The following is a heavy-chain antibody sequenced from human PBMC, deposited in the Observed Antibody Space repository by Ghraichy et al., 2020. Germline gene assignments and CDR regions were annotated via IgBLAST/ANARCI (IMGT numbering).Heavy chain of an antibody. Sequence: SETLSLTCAVYGGSVSGYYWSWIRQPPGKGLEWIGEINHSGSTNYNPSLKSRVTISVDTSKNQFSLKLSSVTAADTAVYYCARPNITMSPHVFDIWGQGTMVTVSS. V-gene: IGHV4-34*01. D-gene: IGHD3-22*01. CDR2: INHSGST. CDR3: ARPNITMSPHVFDI. J-gene: IGHJ3*02. CDR1: GGSVSGYY.